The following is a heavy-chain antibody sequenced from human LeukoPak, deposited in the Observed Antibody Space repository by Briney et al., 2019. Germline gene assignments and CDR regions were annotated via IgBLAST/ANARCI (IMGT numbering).Heavy chain of an antibody. V-gene: IGHV3-21*01. J-gene: IGHJ3*02. CDR2: ITSSSNNI. CDR1: GFTFSSYS. D-gene: IGHD3-22*01. CDR3: TRGLTFYYYDSSGYFGAFDI. Sequence: GGSLRLSCAASGFTFSSYSMNWIRQAPGKGLEWVSSITSSSNNIHYADSVKGRFTISRDNAKNSLYLQMNSLRVEDTAVYYCTRGLTFYYYDSSGYFGAFDIWGQGTMVTVSS.